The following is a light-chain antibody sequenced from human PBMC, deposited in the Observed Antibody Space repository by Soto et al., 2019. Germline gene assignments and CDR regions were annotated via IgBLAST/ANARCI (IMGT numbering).Light chain of an antibody. V-gene: IGLV2-8*01. CDR3: SSYAGSNKV. J-gene: IGLJ2*01. CDR2: EVS. Sequence: QSALTQPPSASGSPGQSVTISCTGTSSDVGGYNYVSWYQQHPGKAPKLMIYEVSKRPSGVPDRFSGSKSGNTASLTVSGLQAEEEADYYCSSYAGSNKVFGGVTKLTVL. CDR1: SSDVGGYNY.